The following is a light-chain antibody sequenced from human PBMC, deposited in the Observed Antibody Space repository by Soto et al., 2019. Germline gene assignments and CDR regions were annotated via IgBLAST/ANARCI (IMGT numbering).Light chain of an antibody. J-gene: IGKJ4*01. CDR3: QQYGGSPRVP. Sequence: EIVLTQSPGTLSLSPGERATLSCSASQSVSSNYLAWYQQKPGQAPSLLIYGASSRATGIPDRFSGSGSGTDCILTISRLEPEDFAVYYRQQYGGSPRVPFAGETNVEIQ. CDR2: GAS. CDR1: QSVSSNY. V-gene: IGKV3-20*01.